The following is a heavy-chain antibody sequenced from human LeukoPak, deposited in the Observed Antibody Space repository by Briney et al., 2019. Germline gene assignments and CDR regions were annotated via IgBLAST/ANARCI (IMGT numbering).Heavy chain of an antibody. CDR2: IRFDATIK. CDR3: ARADYYFFMDV. CDR1: GFTFRSYA. Sequence: GGPLRLSCAASGFTFRSYAMSWVRQAPGKGLGWVSFIRFDATIKYYTDSVKGRFTISRDNSKNTVYYQMNSLRPEDTAVYYCARADYYFFMDVWGKGTTVTVSS. J-gene: IGHJ6*03. D-gene: IGHD6-19*01. V-gene: IGHV3-30*02.